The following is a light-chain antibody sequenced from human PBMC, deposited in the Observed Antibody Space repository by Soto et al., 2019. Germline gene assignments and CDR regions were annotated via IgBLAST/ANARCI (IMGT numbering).Light chain of an antibody. Sequence: ELLLTQSPATLSLSPGEKCTLSCRSSQSDRNFLAWYQQKPGQSPRLLIYDTSNRATGIPARFRVSRSGTDFTLTISSLEPEDCAVYYCQQLLTFGGGTKVYI. J-gene: IGKJ4*01. CDR1: QSDRNF. V-gene: IGKV3-11*01. CDR3: QQLLT. CDR2: DTS.